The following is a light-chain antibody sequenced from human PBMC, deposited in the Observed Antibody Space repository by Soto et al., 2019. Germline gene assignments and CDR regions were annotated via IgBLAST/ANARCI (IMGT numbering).Light chain of an antibody. CDR1: QSVSNN. CDR2: GAS. J-gene: IGKJ1*01. V-gene: IGKV3-15*01. Sequence: EIVMTQSPATLSVSPGERATLSCRASQSVSNNLAWYQQKPGQAPRLLIYGASTRATSIPARFSGSGSGTEFTITISSLQSEDFAVYYCQQSNNWPRTFGQGNKVEIK. CDR3: QQSNNWPRT.